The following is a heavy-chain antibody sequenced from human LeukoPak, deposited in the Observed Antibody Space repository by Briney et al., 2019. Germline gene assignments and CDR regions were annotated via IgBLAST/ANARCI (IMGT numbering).Heavy chain of an antibody. D-gene: IGHD2-21*02. J-gene: IGHJ4*02. CDR3: ARDQLVTAIGLFDY. CDR1: GFTFSDYA. Sequence: GSLRLSCGASGFTFSDYAMGWVRQAPGEGLEWVSAITDSGGSTYHADSVKGRFTISRDNSKNTLYLQMDSLRAEDTAVYYCARDQLVTAIGLFDYWGQGTLVTVSS. V-gene: IGHV3-23*01. CDR2: ITDSGGST.